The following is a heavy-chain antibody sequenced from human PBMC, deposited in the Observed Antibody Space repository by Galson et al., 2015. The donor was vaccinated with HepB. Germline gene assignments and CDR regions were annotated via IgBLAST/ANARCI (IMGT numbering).Heavy chain of an antibody. Sequence: SLRLSCAASGFTFSSYSMNWVRQAPGKGLEWVSYISSSSSTIYYTDSVKGRFTISRDNAKNSLYLQMNSLRAEDTAVYYCARLDYDFWSGYYDYWGQGTLVTVSS. CDR3: ARLDYDFWSGYYDY. CDR2: ISSSSSTI. J-gene: IGHJ4*02. V-gene: IGHV3-48*01. D-gene: IGHD3-3*01. CDR1: GFTFSSYS.